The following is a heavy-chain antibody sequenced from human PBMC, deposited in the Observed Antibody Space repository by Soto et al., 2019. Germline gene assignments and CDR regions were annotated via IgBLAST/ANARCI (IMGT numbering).Heavy chain of an antibody. Sequence: QVQLVESGGGVVQPGRSLRLSCTASGGILSSFGMHWVRQAPGKGLEWVAVIWYDGSNKYYADSVKGRFTISRDNSKNTLKLKMNSLRAEDTAVYYCARATVQWEPVFQYYGMDFWGQGTTVTVSS. CDR2: IWYDGSNK. CDR3: ARATVQWEPVFQYYGMDF. J-gene: IGHJ6*02. V-gene: IGHV3-33*01. CDR1: GGILSSFG. D-gene: IGHD1-26*01.